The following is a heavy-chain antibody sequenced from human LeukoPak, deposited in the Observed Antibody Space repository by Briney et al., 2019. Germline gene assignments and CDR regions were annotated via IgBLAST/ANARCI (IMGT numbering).Heavy chain of an antibody. CDR2: TSSSSSSYI. J-gene: IGHJ3*02. CDR3: ARDKTPMGYAAFDI. D-gene: IGHD2-2*01. CDR1: GFTFSSYS. Sequence: GGSLRLSCAASGFTFSSYSMNWVRQAPGKGLEWVSSTSSSSSSYIYYADSVKGRFTISRDNAKNSLYLQMNSLRAEDTAVYYCARDKTPMGYAAFDIWGQGTMVTVSS. V-gene: IGHV3-21*01.